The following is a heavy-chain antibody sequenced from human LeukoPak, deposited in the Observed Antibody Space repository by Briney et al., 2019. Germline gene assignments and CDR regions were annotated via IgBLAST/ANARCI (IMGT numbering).Heavy chain of an antibody. CDR3: ARSGVFSGYDAFDI. Sequence: SETLSLTCTVSGGSISNYYWSWIRQPPGKGLEWIGYIYHRGSTNYNPSLKSRITVSVDTSKNQFSLKVTSVTAADTAVYYCARSGVFSGYDAFDIWGQGTMVTVSS. V-gene: IGHV4-4*09. CDR1: GGSISNYY. D-gene: IGHD3-9*01. CDR2: IYHRGST. J-gene: IGHJ3*02.